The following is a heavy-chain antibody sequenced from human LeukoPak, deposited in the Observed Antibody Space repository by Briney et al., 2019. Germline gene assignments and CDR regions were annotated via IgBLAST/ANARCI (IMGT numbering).Heavy chain of an antibody. CDR2: IIPILGIA. D-gene: IGHD3-22*01. J-gene: IGHJ4*02. CDR3: ARGPPNYYDSSGYYFY. CDR1: GGTFSSYA. V-gene: IGHV1-69*04. Sequence: ASVTVSCTASGGTFSSYAISWVRQAPGQGLEWMGRIIPILGIANYAQKFQGRVTITADKSTSTAYMELSSLRSEDTAVYYCARGPPNYYDSSGYYFYWGQGTLVTVSS.